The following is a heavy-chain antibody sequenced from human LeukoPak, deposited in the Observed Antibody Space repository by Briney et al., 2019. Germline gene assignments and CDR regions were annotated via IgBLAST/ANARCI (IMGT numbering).Heavy chain of an antibody. CDR2: IYYSGST. CDR1: GGSISSYY. Sequence: SETLSLTCTVSGGSISSYYWSWIRQPPGKGLEWIGYIYYSGSTNYNPSLKSRVTISVDTSKNQFSLKLSSVTAADMAVYYCARLQRYSSTIQCTVDYWGQGTLVTVSS. CDR3: ARLQRYSSTIQCTVDY. J-gene: IGHJ4*02. D-gene: IGHD2-2*01. V-gene: IGHV4-59*08.